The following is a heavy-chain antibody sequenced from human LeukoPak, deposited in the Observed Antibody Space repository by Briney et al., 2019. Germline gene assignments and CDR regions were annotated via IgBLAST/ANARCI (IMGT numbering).Heavy chain of an antibody. Sequence: SETLSLTCTVSGGSINSGSYYWSWIRQPAGKGLEWIGRIYTNGSTNYNPSLKSRASISADTSKTHFSLNLSSVTAADTAVYYCAIRGPSGSEGRAFDYWGQGALVTVSS. CDR3: AIRGPSGSEGRAFDY. V-gene: IGHV4-61*02. CDR2: IYTNGST. D-gene: IGHD3-10*01. J-gene: IGHJ4*02. CDR1: GGSINSGSYY.